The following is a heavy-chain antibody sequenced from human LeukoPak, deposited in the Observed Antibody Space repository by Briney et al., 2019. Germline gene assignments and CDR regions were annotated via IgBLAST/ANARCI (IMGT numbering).Heavy chain of an antibody. V-gene: IGHV3-30*18. Sequence: PGGSLRLSCAASGFTFSSYGMHWVRQAPGKGLEWVAVISYDGSNKYYADSVKGRFTISRDNSKNTLYLQMISLRAEDTAVYYCAKVSRYCSSTSCYTYYYYYGMDVWGQGTTVTVSS. CDR2: ISYDGSNK. CDR1: GFTFSSYG. D-gene: IGHD2-2*02. J-gene: IGHJ6*02. CDR3: AKVSRYCSSTSCYTYYYYYGMDV.